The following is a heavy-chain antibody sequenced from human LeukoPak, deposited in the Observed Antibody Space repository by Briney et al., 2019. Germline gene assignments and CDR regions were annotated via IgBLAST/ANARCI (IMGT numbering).Heavy chain of an antibody. V-gene: IGHV3-48*04. CDR1: GFTFSSYS. CDR3: ARDRYFGSNWFDP. Sequence: GGSLRLSCAASGFTFSSYSMNWVRQAPGKGLEWVSYISSSSSTIYYADSVRGRFTISRDNAKNSLYLQMNSLRAEDTAVYYCARDRYFGSNWFDPWGQGTLVTVSS. CDR2: ISSSSSTI. D-gene: IGHD3-9*01. J-gene: IGHJ5*02.